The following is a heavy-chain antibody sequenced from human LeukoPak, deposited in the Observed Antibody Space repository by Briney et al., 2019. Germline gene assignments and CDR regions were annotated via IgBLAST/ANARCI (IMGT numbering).Heavy chain of an antibody. J-gene: IGHJ4*02. D-gene: IGHD3-9*01. CDR2: IYYSGST. Sequence: SETLSPTCTVSGGSISSDYWSWIRQPPGKGLEWIGYIYYSGSTKYNPSLKSRVTISVDTSKNQFSLKLSSVTAADTAVYYCASHARDWLFDYWGQGTLVTVSS. V-gene: IGHV4-59*08. CDR1: GGSISSDY. CDR3: ASHARDWLFDY.